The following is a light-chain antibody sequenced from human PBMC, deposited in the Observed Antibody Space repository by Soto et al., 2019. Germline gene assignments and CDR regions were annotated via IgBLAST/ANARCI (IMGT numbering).Light chain of an antibody. CDR1: SSDVGGYNY. CDR2: EVT. J-gene: IGLJ3*02. Sequence: QSVLTQPPSASGSPGQSVTISCTGTSSDVGGYNYVSWYQQHPGKAPKLLIYEVTKRASGVPDRFSGSKSGNTASLTVSGLRAEDEADYYCKSFAGNNYLMFGGGTKVTVL. V-gene: IGLV2-8*01. CDR3: KSFAGNNYLM.